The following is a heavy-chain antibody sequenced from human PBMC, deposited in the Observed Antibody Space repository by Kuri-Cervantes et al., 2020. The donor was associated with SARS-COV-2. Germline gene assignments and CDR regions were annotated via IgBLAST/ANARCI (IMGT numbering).Heavy chain of an antibody. D-gene: IGHD3-3*01. CDR3: ARDSPYYDFWSGYSRGNWFDH. V-gene: IGHV1-18*01. J-gene: IGHJ5*02. CDR2: ISAYNGNT. Sequence: ASVKVSCKASGYTFTSYGMSWVRQAPGQGLEWMGWISAYNGNTNYAQKLQGRVTMTRDTSTSTAYMELRSLRSDDTAVYYCARDSPYYDFWSGYSRGNWFDHWGQGTLVTVSS. CDR1: GYTFTSYG.